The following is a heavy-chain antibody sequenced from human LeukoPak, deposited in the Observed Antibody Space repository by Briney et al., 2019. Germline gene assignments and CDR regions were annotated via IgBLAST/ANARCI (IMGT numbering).Heavy chain of an antibody. CDR3: AGETVVVSAHDAFDI. D-gene: IGHD2-21*01. Sequence: SVTVSCKASGGTFSRYTISWVRQAPGQGLEWMGRIIPILGIANYAQKFQGRVMITEDESTRTDYMELSSLRSEGTVVYYGAGETVVVSAHDAFDIWGQGTMVTVSS. CDR2: IIPILGIA. V-gene: IGHV1-69*04. J-gene: IGHJ3*02. CDR1: GGTFSRYT.